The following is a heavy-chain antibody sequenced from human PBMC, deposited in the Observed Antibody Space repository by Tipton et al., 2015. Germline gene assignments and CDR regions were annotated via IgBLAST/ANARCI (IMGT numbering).Heavy chain of an antibody. V-gene: IGHV4-39*07. CDR3: ARDDFYYGMDV. CDR2: IYYTGST. J-gene: IGHJ6*02. CDR1: GGSINSTYY. Sequence: TLSLTCTVSGGSINSTYYWGWIRQPPGKGLEFIGSIYYTGSTYYKTSLLGRITISIDTSKNQFSLKLSSVTAADTAVYYCARDDFYYGMDVWGQGTTVTVSS.